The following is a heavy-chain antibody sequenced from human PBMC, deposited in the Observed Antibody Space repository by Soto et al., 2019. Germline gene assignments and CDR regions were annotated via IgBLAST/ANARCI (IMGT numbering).Heavy chain of an antibody. Sequence: DVQLVESGGGSAQPGGSLTLSCEASGFSFSSHWMHWVRQAPGRGLMWVSRINSDGSDTMYADSVKGRFTISRENAKNTVSLQMNGLRAEDTGLYYCTSLGGHSAINAFDFGGQGAMVTVSS. D-gene: IGHD3-16*01. V-gene: IGHV3-74*03. CDR1: GFSFSSHW. J-gene: IGHJ3*01. CDR3: TSLGGHSAINAFDF. CDR2: INSDGSDT.